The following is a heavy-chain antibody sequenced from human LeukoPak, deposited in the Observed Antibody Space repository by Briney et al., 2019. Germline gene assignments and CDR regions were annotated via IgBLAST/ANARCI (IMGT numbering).Heavy chain of an antibody. V-gene: IGHV1-69*05. Sequence: GASVKVSCKASGGTFSSYAISWVRQAPGQGLEWMGGIIPIFGTANYAQKFQGRVTITTDESTSTAYMELSSLRSEDTAVYYCASRGPAVAGIAFDIWGQGTMVTVSS. J-gene: IGHJ3*02. CDR1: GGTFSSYA. D-gene: IGHD6-19*01. CDR2: IIPIFGTA. CDR3: ASRGPAVAGIAFDI.